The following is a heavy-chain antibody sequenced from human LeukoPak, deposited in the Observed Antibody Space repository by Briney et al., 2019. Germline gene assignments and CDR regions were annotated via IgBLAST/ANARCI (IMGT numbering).Heavy chain of an antibody. V-gene: IGHV3-21*04. CDR2: ISSSSSYI. D-gene: IGHD4-17*01. CDR1: GFTFSCYS. CDR3: AKCPYGDYGWGYYFDY. J-gene: IGHJ4*02. Sequence: GGSLRLSCAASGFTFSCYSMNWVRQAPGKGLEWVSSISSSSSYIYYADSVKGRFTISRDNAKNSLYLQMNSLRAEDTAVYYCAKCPYGDYGWGYYFDYWGQGTLVTVSS.